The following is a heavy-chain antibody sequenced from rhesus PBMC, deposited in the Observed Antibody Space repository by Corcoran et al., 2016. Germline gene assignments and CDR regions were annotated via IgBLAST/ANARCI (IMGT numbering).Heavy chain of an antibody. CDR1: GLSITTTGTG. CDR3: ARDVLQLLEWGPRYFDL. V-gene: IGHV2-95*01. J-gene: IGHJ2*01. Sequence: QVTFKESGAALVKPTQTLTLTCTCSGLSITTTGTGVGWNGQAPGKALEWLARIYWNDSKYYSTSRKSRLTIPKDPSKNQVVLTMTNMDPVDTATYYCARDVLQLLEWGPRYFDLWGRGTPITISS. D-gene: IGHD3-3*01. CDR2: IYWNDSK.